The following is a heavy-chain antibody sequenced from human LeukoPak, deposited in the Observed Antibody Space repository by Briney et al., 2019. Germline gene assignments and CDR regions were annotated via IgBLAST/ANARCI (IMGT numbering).Heavy chain of an antibody. D-gene: IGHD1-14*01. J-gene: IGHJ4*02. CDR3: ATPLTGLDY. V-gene: IGHV3-11*03. Sequence: GRFTISRDNAENSLYLQMNSLRADDTAVYYCATPLTGLDYWGQGTLVAVSS.